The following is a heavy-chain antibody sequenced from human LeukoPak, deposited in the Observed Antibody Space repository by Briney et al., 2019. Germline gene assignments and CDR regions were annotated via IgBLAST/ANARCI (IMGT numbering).Heavy chain of an antibody. CDR3: ARRGLVFDY. CDR2: IYYSGST. CDR1: GGSISGSSDY. J-gene: IGHJ4*02. D-gene: IGHD6-6*01. Sequence: SETLSLTCTVSGGSISGSSDYWGWIRQPPGKGLKWIGSIYYSGSTYYNPSLKSRVTISVDTSKNQFSLKLSSVTAADTAVYYCARRGLVFDYWGQGTLVTVSS. V-gene: IGHV4-39*07.